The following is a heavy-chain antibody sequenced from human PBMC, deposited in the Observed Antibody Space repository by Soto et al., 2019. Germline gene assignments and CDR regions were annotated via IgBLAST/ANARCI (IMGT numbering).Heavy chain of an antibody. V-gene: IGHV4-59*01. Sequence: SETLCLTCTVSGGSISSDYWNWIRQPPGKRLEWIGYIYYSGSTNYNPSLQSRVAVSVDTSKNQFSLKLSSVTTADTAVYYCARVRSSGWGDFDYWGQGTLVTV. D-gene: IGHD6-19*01. CDR2: IYYSGST. CDR3: ARVRSSGWGDFDY. CDR1: GGSISSDY. J-gene: IGHJ4*02.